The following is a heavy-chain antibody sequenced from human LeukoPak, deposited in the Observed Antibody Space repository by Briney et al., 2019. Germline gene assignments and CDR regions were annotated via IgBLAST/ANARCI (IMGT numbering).Heavy chain of an antibody. CDR3: ARDPRGGVVSREYYFDY. J-gene: IGHJ4*02. CDR2: IYSGGST. V-gene: IGHV3-53*05. CDR1: GFTVSSNY. D-gene: IGHD3-16*01. Sequence: GGSLRLSCAASGFTVSSNYMSWVRQAPGKGLEWVSVIYSGGSTYYADSVKGRFTISRDNSKNTLYLQMNSLRAEDTAVYYCARDPRGGVVSREYYFDYWGQGALVTVSS.